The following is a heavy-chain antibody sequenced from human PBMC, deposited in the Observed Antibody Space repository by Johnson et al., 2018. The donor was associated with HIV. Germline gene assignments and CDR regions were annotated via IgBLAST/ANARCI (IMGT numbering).Heavy chain of an antibody. J-gene: IGHJ3*02. CDR2: ISDDGSSR. V-gene: IGHV3-30*03. Sequence: QVQLVESGGGVVPPGRSLRLSCAASGFIFKDYGIHWVRQTPGKGLEWVAFISDDGSSRLYGDSVKGRFPISRDNAKNSLYLQMNSLGAEDTALYYCARDGAYSSSWYSAFDIWGQGTMVTVSS. CDR3: ARDGAYSSSWYSAFDI. CDR1: GFIFKDYG. D-gene: IGHD6-13*01.